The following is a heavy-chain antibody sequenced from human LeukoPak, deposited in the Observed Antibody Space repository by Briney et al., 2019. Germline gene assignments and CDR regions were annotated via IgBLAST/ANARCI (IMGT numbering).Heavy chain of an antibody. D-gene: IGHD4-17*01. Sequence: GGSLRLSCAASGFTFSDYYMSWIRQAPGKGLGWVSYISSSGSTIYYADSVKGRFTISRDNAKNSLYLQMNSLRADDTAVYYCAKEIYGDSTGGRFQHWGQGTLVIVSS. J-gene: IGHJ1*01. CDR2: ISSSGSTI. CDR1: GFTFSDYY. CDR3: AKEIYGDSTGGRFQH. V-gene: IGHV3-11*01.